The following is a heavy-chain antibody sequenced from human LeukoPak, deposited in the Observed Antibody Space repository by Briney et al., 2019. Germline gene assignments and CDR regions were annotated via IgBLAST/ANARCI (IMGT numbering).Heavy chain of an antibody. V-gene: IGHV1-2*02. CDR2: INPNSGGT. CDR3: AREGHYYGSGSYYRGYNWFDP. J-gene: IGHJ5*02. D-gene: IGHD3-10*01. CDR1: GYTFTGYY. Sequence: ASVKVSCKASGYTFTGYYMHWVRQAPGQGLEWMGWINPNSGGTNYAQKFQGRVTMTRDTSISTAYMELSRLRSDDTAVYYCAREGHYYGSGSYYRGYNWFDPWGQGTLVTVSS.